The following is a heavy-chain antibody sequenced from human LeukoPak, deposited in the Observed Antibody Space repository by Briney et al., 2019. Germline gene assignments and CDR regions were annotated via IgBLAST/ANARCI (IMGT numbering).Heavy chain of an antibody. CDR1: GSTFGDHA. D-gene: IGHD5-18*01. Sequence: GRSLRLSCRGYGSTFGDHAMSWVRQAPGKGLEWVGFIRSKAYRGTTEYAASVKGRFTISRDDSTSIAYLQMNSLRIEDTAVYYCARGPIQLWIHNAMDVWGQGTTVTVSS. J-gene: IGHJ6*02. CDR2: IRSKAYRGTT. V-gene: IGHV3-49*04. CDR3: ARGPIQLWIHNAMDV.